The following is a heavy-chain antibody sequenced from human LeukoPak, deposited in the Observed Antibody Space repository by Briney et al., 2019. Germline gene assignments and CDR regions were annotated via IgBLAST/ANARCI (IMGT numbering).Heavy chain of an antibody. V-gene: IGHV1-18*01. D-gene: IGHD2-2*01. Sequence: ASVEVSCKASGYTFTSYGISWVRQAPGQGLEWMRWISAYNGNTNYAQKLQGRVTMTTDTSTSTAYMELRSLRSDDTAVYYCARTPILCSSTSCYRGLFDYWGQGTLVTVSS. CDR2: ISAYNGNT. CDR1: GYTFTSYG. J-gene: IGHJ4*02. CDR3: ARTPILCSSTSCYRGLFDY.